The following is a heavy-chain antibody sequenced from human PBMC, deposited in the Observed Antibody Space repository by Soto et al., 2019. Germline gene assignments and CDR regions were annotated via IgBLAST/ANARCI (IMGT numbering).Heavy chain of an antibody. J-gene: IGHJ6*02. Sequence: QVQLVQSGGEVKKPGASVKVSCKASGYTHSSYGISWVRQAPGQGLERMGWINANHGNTNYAQKVQGRVTMTTDTSTSTVYMELRSLRAVDTAVYYCAICPDYYYGMDVWGQGTTVTVSS. CDR2: INANHGNT. CDR3: AICPDYYYGMDV. CDR1: GYTHSSYG. V-gene: IGHV1-18*01.